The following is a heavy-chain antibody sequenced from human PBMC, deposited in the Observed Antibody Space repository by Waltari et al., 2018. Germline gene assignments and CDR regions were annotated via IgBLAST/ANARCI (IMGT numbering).Heavy chain of an antibody. D-gene: IGHD6-6*01. CDR2: IYWNDDK. CDR3: VYGSRSWATFDI. Sequence: QITLKESGPTLVKPTQTLTLTCTFPGFSLSTSGVGVGWIRQPPGKALEWLALIYWNDDKRYSPSLKSRLTITKDTAKNQVVLTMTNRDPVDTATYYCVYGSRSWATFDIWGQGTMVTGSS. CDR1: GFSLSTSGVG. J-gene: IGHJ3*02. V-gene: IGHV2-5*04.